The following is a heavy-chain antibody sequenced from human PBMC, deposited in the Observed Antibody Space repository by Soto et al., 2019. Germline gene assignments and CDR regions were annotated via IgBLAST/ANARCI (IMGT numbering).Heavy chain of an antibody. J-gene: IGHJ6*02. V-gene: IGHV3-30*18. D-gene: IGHD1-26*01. Sequence: TGGSLRLSCAASGFTFSSYGMHWVRQAPGKGLEWVAVISYDGSSKYYADSVKGRFTISRDNSKNTLYLQMNSLRAEDTAVYYCAKDQYSGSYWGVYYYYGMDVWGQGTTVTVS. CDR2: ISYDGSSK. CDR3: AKDQYSGSYWGVYYYYGMDV. CDR1: GFTFSSYG.